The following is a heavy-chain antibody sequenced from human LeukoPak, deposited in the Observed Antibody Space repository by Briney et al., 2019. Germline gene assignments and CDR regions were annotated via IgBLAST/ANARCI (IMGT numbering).Heavy chain of an antibody. Sequence: PGGSLRLSCAASGFTFSSYAMSWVRQAPGKGLEWVSAISGSGGSTYYADSVKGRFTISRDNSKNTLYLQMNSLRAEDTAVYYCAKLPLPAAGYYDSSGYYLDYWGQGTLVTVSS. CDR1: GFTFSSYA. J-gene: IGHJ4*02. D-gene: IGHD3-22*01. V-gene: IGHV3-23*01. CDR2: ISGSGGST. CDR3: AKLPLPAAGYYDSSGYYLDY.